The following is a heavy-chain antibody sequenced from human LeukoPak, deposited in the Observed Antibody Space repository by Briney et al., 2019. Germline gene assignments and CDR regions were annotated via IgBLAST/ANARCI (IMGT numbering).Heavy chain of an antibody. CDR2: IRYDGSNK. CDR1: GFIFSTYG. D-gene: IGHD3-22*01. J-gene: IGHJ3*02. V-gene: IGHV3-30*02. Sequence: QSGGSLRLSCAASGFIFSTYGMHWVRQARGKGLEWVALIRYDGSNKYHADSVKGRFSISRDNSTDSMYLQMNRLRAEDTAMYYCAKGPEGYYDSRGAFDIWGQGTMVTVSS. CDR3: AKGPEGYYDSRGAFDI.